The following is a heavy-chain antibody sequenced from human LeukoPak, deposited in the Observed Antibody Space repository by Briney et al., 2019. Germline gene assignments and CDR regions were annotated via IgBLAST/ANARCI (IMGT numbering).Heavy chain of an antibody. Sequence: SETLSLTCTVSGGSITSYYWSWIRQPAGKGLEWIGRIYTSGSTNYNPSLKSRVTMSVDTSKNQFSLKLSSVTAADTAVYYCAREGGYYYYYYMDVWGKGTTVTVSS. V-gene: IGHV4-4*07. D-gene: IGHD2-15*01. CDR2: IYTSGST. CDR1: GGSITSYY. CDR3: AREGGYYYYYYMDV. J-gene: IGHJ6*03.